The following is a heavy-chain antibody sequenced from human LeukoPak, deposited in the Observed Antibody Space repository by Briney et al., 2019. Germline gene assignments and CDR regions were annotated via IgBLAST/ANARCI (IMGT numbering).Heavy chain of an antibody. D-gene: IGHD5-18*01. Sequence: GGSLRLSCTASGFTFGDYATSWFRQAPGKGLEWVGFIRSKAYGGTTEYAASVKGRFTISRDDSKSIAYLQMNSLKTEDTAVYYCTCVDTAMAGYYYYGMDVWGQGTTVTVSS. J-gene: IGHJ6*02. CDR1: GFTFGDYA. V-gene: IGHV3-49*03. CDR2: IRSKAYGGTT. CDR3: TCVDTAMAGYYYYGMDV.